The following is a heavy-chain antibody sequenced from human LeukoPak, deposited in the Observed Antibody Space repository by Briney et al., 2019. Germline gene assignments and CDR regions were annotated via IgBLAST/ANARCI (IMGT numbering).Heavy chain of an antibody. D-gene: IGHD2-2*01. Sequence: PSETLSLTCAVYGGSFSGYYWSWIRQPPGKGLEWIGEINHSGSTNYHPSLRGRVTISVDTSKNQSSLKLSSVTAADTAVYYCASGGRLGYCSSTSCYRNYKFDYWGQGTLVTVSS. CDR3: ASGGRLGYCSSTSCYRNYKFDY. V-gene: IGHV4-34*01. J-gene: IGHJ4*02. CDR1: GGSFSGYY. CDR2: INHSGST.